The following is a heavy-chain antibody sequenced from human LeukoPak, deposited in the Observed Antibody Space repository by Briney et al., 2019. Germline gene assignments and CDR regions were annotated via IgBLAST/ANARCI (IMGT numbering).Heavy chain of an antibody. CDR1: GYSFTNYW. D-gene: IGHD6-6*01. CDR3: ARQGEYSSSSGGY. Sequence: GESLKISCKNPGYSFTNYWIGWVRQMPGEGLGWVWIIYPGDSDTRYSPSFQGQVTISADKSISTAYLQWSSRKAAHTSMYYCARQGEYSSSSGGYWGQGTLVTVSS. CDR2: IYPGDSDT. V-gene: IGHV5-51*01. J-gene: IGHJ4*02.